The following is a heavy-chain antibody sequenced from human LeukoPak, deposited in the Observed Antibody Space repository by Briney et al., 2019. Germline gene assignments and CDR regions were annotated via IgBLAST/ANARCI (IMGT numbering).Heavy chain of an antibody. CDR3: ARVAYGGYRCDY. D-gene: IGHD4-17*01. V-gene: IGHV1-69*13. J-gene: IGHJ4*02. CDR1: GGTFSSYA. Sequence: SVNVSCKASGGTFSSYAISWVRPAPGQGLEWMGGIFLIFGTANYAQKFQGRVTITADESTSTAYMELSSLRSEDTAVYYCARVAYGGYRCDYWGEGSLVAVSS. CDR2: IFLIFGTA.